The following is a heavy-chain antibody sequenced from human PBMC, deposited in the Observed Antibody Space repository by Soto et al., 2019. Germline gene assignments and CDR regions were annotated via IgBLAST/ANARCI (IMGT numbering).Heavy chain of an antibody. CDR1: GYTFTSYA. Sequence: ASVKVSCKASGYTFTSYAMHWVRQAPGQRLEWMGWINAGNGNTKYSQKFQGRVTITRDTSASTAYMELSSLRSEDTAVYYCARESYSSSPTGGWFDPWGQGTLVTVSS. J-gene: IGHJ5*02. D-gene: IGHD6-13*01. CDR2: INAGNGNT. V-gene: IGHV1-3*01. CDR3: ARESYSSSPTGGWFDP.